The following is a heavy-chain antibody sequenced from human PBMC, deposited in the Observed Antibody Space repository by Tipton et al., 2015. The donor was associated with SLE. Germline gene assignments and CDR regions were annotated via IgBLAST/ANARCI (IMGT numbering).Heavy chain of an antibody. Sequence: LRLSCTVSGGSISSSSYYWGWIRQPPGKGLEWIGSIYYSGSTYYNPSLKSRVTISVDTSKNQFSLKLSSVTAADTAVYYCARRTGGVTLGYWGQGTLVTVSS. CDR2: IYYSGST. CDR1: GGSISSSSYY. CDR3: ARRTGGVTLGY. V-gene: IGHV4-39*07. D-gene: IGHD2-21*02. J-gene: IGHJ4*02.